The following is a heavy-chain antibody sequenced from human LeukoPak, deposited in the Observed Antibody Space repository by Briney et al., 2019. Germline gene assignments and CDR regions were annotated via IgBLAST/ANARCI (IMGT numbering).Heavy chain of an antibody. CDR3: ARGESKRYSGYDYYVMDV. V-gene: IGHV4-59*08. Sequence: SETLSLTCTVSGGSISSYYWSWIRQPPGKGLEWIGYIYYSGSTNYNPSLKSRVSISLDTSKTQYSLKLSSVTAADTAVYYCARGESKRYSGYDYYVMDVWGQGTTVTVSS. CDR1: GGSISSYY. CDR2: IYYSGST. J-gene: IGHJ6*02. D-gene: IGHD5-12*01.